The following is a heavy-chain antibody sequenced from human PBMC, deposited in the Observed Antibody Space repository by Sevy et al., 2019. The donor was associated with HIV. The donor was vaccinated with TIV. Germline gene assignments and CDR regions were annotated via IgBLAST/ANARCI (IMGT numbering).Heavy chain of an antibody. CDR1: GYTFPAFS. CDR2: ISTGTDHI. CDR3: GRRGVDAYIVYFD. Sequence: GGSLRLSCTASGYTFPAFSFNWVRQAPGKGLEWLSYISTGTDHIYYADSAKGRFTISRDDAKNSLYLEMKSLRDQDTALYYCGRRGVDAYIVYFDYGAREPWSPSPQ. D-gene: IGHD3-10*01. J-gene: IGHJ4*02. V-gene: IGHV3-21*05.